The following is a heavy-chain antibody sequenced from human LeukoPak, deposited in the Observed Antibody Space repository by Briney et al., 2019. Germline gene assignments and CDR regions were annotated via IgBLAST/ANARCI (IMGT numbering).Heavy chain of an antibody. V-gene: IGHV3-7*01. CDR1: GFTFRNYW. CDR2: IKQDGSGK. CDR3: ARGGEQWQVPVFFDY. Sequence: PGGSLRLSCAASGFTFRNYWMTWVRHAPGKELEWVANIKQDGSGKYYVDSVRGRSTISRDNAKNSLFLQLSSLRGEDTAVYYCARGGEQWQVPVFFDYWGQGTLVTVSS. D-gene: IGHD6-19*01. J-gene: IGHJ4*02.